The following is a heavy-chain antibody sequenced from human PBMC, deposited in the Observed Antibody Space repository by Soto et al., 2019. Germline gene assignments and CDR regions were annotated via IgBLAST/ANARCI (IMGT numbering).Heavy chain of an antibody. J-gene: IGHJ2*01. Sequence: QVQLVQSGAEVKKSGSSVSVSCKPSGGTFNSYAFSWVRQAPGQGLEWMGGIVPIFNITNFAQKFQDRLTLFADESTATAYMQLGSLRSEDTAVFYWTASEVRQYWYFNIWGRGTQVTVSS. CDR1: GGTFNSYA. D-gene: IGHD2-21*02. V-gene: IGHV1-69*01. CDR2: IVPIFNIT. CDR3: TASEVRQYWYFNI.